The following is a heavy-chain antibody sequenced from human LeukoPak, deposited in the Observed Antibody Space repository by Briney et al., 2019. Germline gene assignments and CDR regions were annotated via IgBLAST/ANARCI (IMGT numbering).Heavy chain of an antibody. CDR2: IYYSGST. CDR3: ARDDYGDFFFDS. Sequence: PSATLSLTCTVSGGSISSYYWSWIRQPPGRGLEWVGYIYYSGSTNYNPSLKSQVTISVDTSKNQFSLRLSTVTAADTAVYYCARDDYGDFFFDSWGQGTLVTVSS. J-gene: IGHJ4*02. V-gene: IGHV4-59*01. CDR1: GGSISSYY. D-gene: IGHD4-17*01.